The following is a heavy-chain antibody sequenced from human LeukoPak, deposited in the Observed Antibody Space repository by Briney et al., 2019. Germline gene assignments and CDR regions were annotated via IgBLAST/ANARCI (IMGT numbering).Heavy chain of an antibody. CDR1: NYTSIRYG. V-gene: IGHV1-18*01. D-gene: IGHD2-15*01. CDR2: ISAYNGNT. CDR3: ARPYCSGGSCYYYGMDV. J-gene: IGHJ6*02. Sequence: ASVKVSCKASNYTSIRYGISWVRQAPGQGLEWMGWISAYNGNTNYAQKLQGRVTMTTDTSTSTAYMELRSLRSDDTAVYYCARPYCSGGSCYYYGMDVWGQGTTVTVSS.